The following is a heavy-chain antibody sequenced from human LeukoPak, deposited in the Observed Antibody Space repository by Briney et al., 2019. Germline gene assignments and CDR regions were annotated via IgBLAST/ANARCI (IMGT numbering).Heavy chain of an antibody. CDR1: GFTFSSYA. V-gene: IGHV3-30-3*01. CDR2: ISYDGSNK. J-gene: IGHJ4*02. CDR3: ASDYGPFDY. D-gene: IGHD3-10*01. Sequence: GGSLRLSCAASGFTFSSYAMHWVRQAPGKGLEWVAVISYDGSNKYYADSVKGRFTISRDNSKNTLYLQMNSLRAEDTAVYYCASDYGPFDYWGQGTLVTVSS.